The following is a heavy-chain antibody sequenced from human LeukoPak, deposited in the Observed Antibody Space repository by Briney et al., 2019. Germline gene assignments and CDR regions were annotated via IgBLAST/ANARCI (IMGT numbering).Heavy chain of an antibody. CDR1: GFTFSSYG. J-gene: IGHJ3*02. Sequence: GGSLRLSCAASGFTFSSYGMHWVRQAPGKGLEWVAFIRYDGSNKYYADSVKGRFTISRDNSKNTLYLQMNSLRAEDTAVYYCAKDSYPVCSSTSCYLVGAFDIWGQGTMVTVSS. V-gene: IGHV3-30*02. D-gene: IGHD2-2*01. CDR3: AKDSYPVCSSTSCYLVGAFDI. CDR2: IRYDGSNK.